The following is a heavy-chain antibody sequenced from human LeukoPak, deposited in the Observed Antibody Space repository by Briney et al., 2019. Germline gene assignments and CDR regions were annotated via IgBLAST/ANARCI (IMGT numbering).Heavy chain of an antibody. V-gene: IGHV3-53*01. J-gene: IGHJ6*03. D-gene: IGHD3-22*01. CDR1: GFTVSSNY. CDR2: IYSGGST. Sequence: GGSLRLSCAASGFTVSSNYMSWVRQAPGKGLEWVSVIYSGGSTYYADSVKGRFTISRDNSKNTLYLQMNSLRAEDTAVYYCARGRDLYDSSGYYSETTTYYYFYYMDVWGKGTTVTVSS. CDR3: ARGRDLYDSSGYYSETTTYYYFYYMDV.